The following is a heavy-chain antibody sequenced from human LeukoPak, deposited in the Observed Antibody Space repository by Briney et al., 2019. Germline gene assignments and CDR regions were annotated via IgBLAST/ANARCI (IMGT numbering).Heavy chain of an antibody. Sequence: GGSLRLSCAASGFTFDDYGMSWVRQAPGKGLEWVSGINWNGGSTGYADSVKGRFTISRDNAKNSLHLQMNSLRAEDTALYYCARSTIFGVVRSYYFDYWGQGTLVTVSS. CDR2: INWNGGST. D-gene: IGHD3-3*01. J-gene: IGHJ4*02. CDR1: GFTFDDYG. CDR3: ARSTIFGVVRSYYFDY. V-gene: IGHV3-20*04.